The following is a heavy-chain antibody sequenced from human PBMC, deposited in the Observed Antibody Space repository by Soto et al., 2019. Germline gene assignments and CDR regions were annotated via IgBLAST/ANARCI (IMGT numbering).Heavy chain of an antibody. CDR1: GGSISSGGYS. V-gene: IGHV4-30-2*01. D-gene: IGHD3-22*01. J-gene: IGHJ4*02. CDR3: ARVPPGYYYDSSGYYPLSFDY. CDR2: IYHSGST. Sequence: SETLSLTCAVSGGSISSGGYSWSWIRQPPGKGLEWIGYIYHSGSTYYNPSLKSRVTISVDTSKNQFSLKLSSVTAADTAVYYCARVPPGYYYDSSGYYPLSFDYWGQGTLVTVSS.